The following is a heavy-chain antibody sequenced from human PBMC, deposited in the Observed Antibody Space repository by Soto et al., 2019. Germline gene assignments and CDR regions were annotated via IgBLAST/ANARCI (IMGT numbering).Heavy chain of an antibody. CDR2: VSASGLNT. D-gene: IGHD3-16*01. Sequence: EVQLLESGGKLVQPGGSLTLSCAASGFTFSTYAMAWVRQAPGKGLEWVSGVSASGLNTDYADPVKGRFYISRDNSKNTVSLHMNSLRADDTAWYYCAKARPRITSGYFFAYWGQGTPVTVSS. CDR3: AKARPRITSGYFFAY. V-gene: IGHV3-23*01. J-gene: IGHJ4*02. CDR1: GFTFSTYA.